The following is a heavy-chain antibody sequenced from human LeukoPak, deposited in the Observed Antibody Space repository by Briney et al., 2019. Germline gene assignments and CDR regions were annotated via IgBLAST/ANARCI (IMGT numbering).Heavy chain of an antibody. D-gene: IGHD1-26*01. Sequence: ASVKVSCKASGYTFTSYGISWVRQAPGQGLEWMGWISAYNGNTNYAQKLQGRVTMTTDTSTSTAYTELRSLRSDDTAVYYCARASGSYYSIDYWGQGTLVTVSS. CDR3: ARASGSYYSIDY. V-gene: IGHV1-18*01. J-gene: IGHJ4*02. CDR2: ISAYNGNT. CDR1: GYTFTSYG.